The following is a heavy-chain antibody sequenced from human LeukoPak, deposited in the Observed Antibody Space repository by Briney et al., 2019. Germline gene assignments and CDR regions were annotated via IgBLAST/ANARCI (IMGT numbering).Heavy chain of an antibody. CDR1: GYTFTSNY. Sequence: ASVKVSCKAFGYTFTSNYMHWVRQAPGQGPEWMGVIGPSGGSTTYAQKFQGRVTLTRDMSTSTDYLELSSLRSEDTAVYYCAKGPKQLVFVRGYYFDDWGQGTLVTVSS. V-gene: IGHV1-46*01. CDR2: IGPSGGST. D-gene: IGHD6-13*01. J-gene: IGHJ4*02. CDR3: AKGPKQLVFVRGYYFDD.